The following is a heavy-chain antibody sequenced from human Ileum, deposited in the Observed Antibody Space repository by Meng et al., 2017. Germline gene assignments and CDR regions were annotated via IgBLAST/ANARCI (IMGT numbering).Heavy chain of an antibody. CDR2: INHSGST. V-gene: IGHV4-34*01. CDR1: GGSVSGYY. J-gene: IGHJ4*02. Sequence: QVQLQEWGDGMLKPSETLSLTCAVYGGSVSGYYWSGIRQPPGKGLEWIGEINHSGSTNYNPSLKSRVTISVDTSKNQFSLKLSSVNAADTAVYYCARGGGRYGPDFDYWGQGTLVTVSS. D-gene: IGHD3-16*01. CDR3: ARGGGRYGPDFDY.